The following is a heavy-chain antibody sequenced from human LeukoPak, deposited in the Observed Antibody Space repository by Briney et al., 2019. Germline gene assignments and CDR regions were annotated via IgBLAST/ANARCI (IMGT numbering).Heavy chain of an antibody. CDR3: ARDIGVSNFDY. CDR1: GYTFSSYG. D-gene: IGHD5/OR15-5a*01. J-gene: IGHJ4*02. CDR2: ISATNGNT. V-gene: IGHV1-18*01. Sequence: ASVKDSCKASGYTFSSYGISWVRQAPGQGLEWMGWISATNGNTDYAQKFQGRVIMTTDTSTSTAYMEVRSLRSDDTAVYYCARDIGVSNFDYWGQGTLVTVSS.